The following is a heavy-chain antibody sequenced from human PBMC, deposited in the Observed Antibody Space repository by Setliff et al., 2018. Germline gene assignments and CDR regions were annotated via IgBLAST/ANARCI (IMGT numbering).Heavy chain of an antibody. CDR2: TIPMFGTT. Sequence: SVKVSCKASGFTFKTYSFSWIRQAPGQGLEWVGGTIPMFGTTEYAQKFQGRLTIITDESTNTAFMQLSSLRSDDTAVYYCVREGVDSRSSTDYRYYMDVWGKGTTVTVS. D-gene: IGHD3-22*01. V-gene: IGHV1-69*05. J-gene: IGHJ6*03. CDR3: VREGVDSRSSTDYRYYMDV. CDR1: GFTFKTYS.